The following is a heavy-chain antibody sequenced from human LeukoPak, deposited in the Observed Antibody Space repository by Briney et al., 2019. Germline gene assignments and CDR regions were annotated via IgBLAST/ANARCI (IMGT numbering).Heavy chain of an antibody. D-gene: IGHD1-26*01. V-gene: IGHV1-2*02. CDR3: TRHVGAEVWFDP. J-gene: IGHJ5*02. CDR1: GYTFTDYY. CDR2: INPSSGGT. Sequence: ASVKVSCKASGYTFTDYYMHWVRLAPGQGLEWMGWINPSSGGTNYARKFQGRVTMTRDTSISTAYMELSRLTFDDTAVYYCTRHVGAEVWFDPWGQGTLVTVSS.